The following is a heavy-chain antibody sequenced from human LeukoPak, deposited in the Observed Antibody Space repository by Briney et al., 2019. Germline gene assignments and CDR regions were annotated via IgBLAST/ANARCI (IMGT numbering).Heavy chain of an antibody. Sequence: PGGSLRLSCAASGFTFSSYAMSWVRQAPGKGLEWVSAISGSGGSTYYADSVEGRFTISRDNSKNTLYLQMNSLRAEDTAVYYCAKVRDIVVVTATEYYFDYWGQGTLVTVSS. CDR2: ISGSGGST. CDR3: AKVRDIVVVTATEYYFDY. J-gene: IGHJ4*02. CDR1: GFTFSSYA. D-gene: IGHD2-21*02. V-gene: IGHV3-23*01.